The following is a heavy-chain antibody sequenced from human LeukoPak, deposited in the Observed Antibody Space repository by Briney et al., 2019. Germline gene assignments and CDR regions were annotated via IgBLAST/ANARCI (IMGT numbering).Heavy chain of an antibody. J-gene: IGHJ4*02. CDR2: ISGYNGNT. V-gene: IGHV1-18*01. CDR3: ARDLDSSSWYAGVSDY. Sequence: AASVKVSCKASGGTFSSYAISWVRQAPGQGLEWMGLISGYNGNTVYAQMFQGRVTMTRDTSTSTVYMELSSLRSEDTAVYYCARDLDSSSWYAGVSDYWGQGTLVTVSS. CDR1: GGTFSSYA. D-gene: IGHD6-13*01.